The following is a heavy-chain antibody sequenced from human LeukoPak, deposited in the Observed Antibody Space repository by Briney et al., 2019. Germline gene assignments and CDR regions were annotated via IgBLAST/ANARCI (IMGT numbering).Heavy chain of an antibody. D-gene: IGHD2-2*01. Sequence: SETLSLTCTVSGGSISSGSYYWSWIRQPAGKGLEWIGRIYTSGSTNYNPPLKSRVTISVDTSKNQFSLKLSSVTAADTAVYYCARVLGYCSSTSCHTADYWGQGTLVTVSS. CDR2: IYTSGST. J-gene: IGHJ4*02. V-gene: IGHV4-61*02. CDR3: ARVLGYCSSTSCHTADY. CDR1: GGSISSGSYY.